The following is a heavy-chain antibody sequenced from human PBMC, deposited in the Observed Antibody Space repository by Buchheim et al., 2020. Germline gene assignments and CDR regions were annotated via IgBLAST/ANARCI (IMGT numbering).Heavy chain of an antibody. D-gene: IGHD6-13*01. CDR2: IYSGGPT. J-gene: IGHJ4*02. CDR1: RLPVGSNY. CDR3: ARGIPAAGTAFGY. V-gene: IGHV3-66*01. Sequence: EVQLLESGGGLVQFGGSLRLSCAASRLPVGSNYMSWVRQAPGKGLEWVSLIYSGGPTYYADSVKGRFIVSRDTSKDILYIQMNTLRAEDTAVYYCARGIPAAGTAFGYWGQGTL.